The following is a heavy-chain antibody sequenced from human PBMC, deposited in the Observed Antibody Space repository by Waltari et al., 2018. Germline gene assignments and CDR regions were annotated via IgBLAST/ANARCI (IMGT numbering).Heavy chain of an antibody. CDR3: ARADYGGTADYDY. D-gene: IGHD4-17*01. V-gene: IGHV3-7*04. CDR2: IKEEGRES. Sequence: EVQLVESGGGLVQPGGSLRLSCAASGFTFSSHWMTWVRQAPGKGREWLANIKEEGRESYYGDSVKGRFTISRDNTKNSLYLQMNSLRVEDTAVYYCARADYGGTADYDYWGQGTQVTVSS. CDR1: GFTFSSHW. J-gene: IGHJ4*02.